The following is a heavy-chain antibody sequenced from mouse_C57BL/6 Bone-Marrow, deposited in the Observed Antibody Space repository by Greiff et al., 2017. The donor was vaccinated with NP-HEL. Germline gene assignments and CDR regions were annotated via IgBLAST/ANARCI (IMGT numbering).Heavy chain of an antibody. V-gene: IGHV1-80*01. CDR2: IYPGDGDT. Sequence: VKLQQSGAELVKPGASVKISCKASGYAFSSYWMNWVKQRPGKGLEWIGQIYPGDGDTNYNGKFKGKATLTADKSSSTAYMQLSSLTSSDSAVYFCARGGTRWYFDVWGTGTTVTVSS. J-gene: IGHJ1*03. CDR1: GYAFSSYW. CDR3: ARGGTRWYFDV. D-gene: IGHD3-3*01.